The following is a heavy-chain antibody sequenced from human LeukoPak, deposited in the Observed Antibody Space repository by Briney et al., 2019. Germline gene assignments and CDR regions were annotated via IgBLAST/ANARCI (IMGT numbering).Heavy chain of an antibody. V-gene: IGHV4-30-2*01. CDR1: GYAIISGGFS. CDR3: ARDLAASGGY. J-gene: IGHJ4*02. Sequence: SQTLSLTCTVSGYAIISGGFSWNWIRQPPGKGLEWIGCIYDRGPAHYNPSLKSRVTISVDKSKTQFSLKLSSVTAADTAVYYCARDLAASGGYWGQGTLVTVSS. CDR2: IYDRGPA. D-gene: IGHD2-15*01.